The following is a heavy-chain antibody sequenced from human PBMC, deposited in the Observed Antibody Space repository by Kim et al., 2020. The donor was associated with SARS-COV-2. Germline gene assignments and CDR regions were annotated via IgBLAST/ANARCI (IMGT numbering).Heavy chain of an antibody. CDR3: ASSVVAATQSKYYYYYG. CDR2: ISYDGSNK. J-gene: IGHJ6*01. CDR1: GFTFSSYA. V-gene: IGHV3-30*04. Sequence: GGSLRLSCAASGFTFSSYAMHWVRQAPGKGLEWVAVISYDGSNKYYADSVKGRFTISRDNSKNTLYLQMNSLRAEDTAVYYCASSVVAATQSKYYYYYG. D-gene: IGHD2-15*01.